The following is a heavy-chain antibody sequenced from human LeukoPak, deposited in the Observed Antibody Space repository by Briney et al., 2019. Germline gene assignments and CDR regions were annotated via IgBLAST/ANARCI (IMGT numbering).Heavy chain of an antibody. Sequence: GGSLRLSCAASGFTFSSYSMNWVRQAPGKGLEWVSIISSGSSAIFSADALKGRFTISRDDAKNLLYLDMNSLRAEDTAVYYCARGHTAVTRHLDFWGQGTLVTVSS. J-gene: IGHJ4*02. D-gene: IGHD4-17*01. CDR3: ARGHTAVTRHLDF. CDR2: ISSGSSAI. V-gene: IGHV3-21*01. CDR1: GFTFSSYS.